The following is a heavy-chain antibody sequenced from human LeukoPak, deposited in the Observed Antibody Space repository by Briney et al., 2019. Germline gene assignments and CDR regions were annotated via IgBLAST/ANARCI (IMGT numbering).Heavy chain of an antibody. D-gene: IGHD3-16*01. V-gene: IGHV4-4*09. CDR2: IYTSGST. J-gene: IGHJ4*02. CDR1: GGSISSYY. Sequence: PSETLSLTCTVSGGSISSYYWSWIRQPPGKGLEWIGYIYTSGSTNYNPSLKSRVTISVDTSKKQFSLKLSSVTAADPAVYYCARVRWGTFDYWGQGTLVTVSS. CDR3: ARVRWGTFDY.